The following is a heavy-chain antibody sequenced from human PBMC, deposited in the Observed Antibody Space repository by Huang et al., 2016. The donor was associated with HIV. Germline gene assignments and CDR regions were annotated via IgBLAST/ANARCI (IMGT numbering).Heavy chain of an antibody. V-gene: IGHV1-8*02. CDR3: ARSAYGDLDY. D-gene: IGHD4-17*01. CDR1: GYTFTNYD. J-gene: IGHJ4*02. CDR2: MNLNNGNT. Sequence: QVHLVQSGAEVKKPGASVKVSCKASGYTFTNYDINWVRQAPGRGLEWMGWMNLNNGNTGCAQSFQGRVTMTRKTSITTAYMELTSLTSEDTAVYYCARSAYGDLDYWGLGTLVIVSS.